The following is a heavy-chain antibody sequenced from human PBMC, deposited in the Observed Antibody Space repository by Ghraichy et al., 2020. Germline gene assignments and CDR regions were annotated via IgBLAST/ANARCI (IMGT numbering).Heavy chain of an antibody. Sequence: SQTLSLTCVVSGYSISSNNWWGWIRQPPGKGLEWIGYIYFNGDTYYNPSLKSRVTISVDTSKNQFSLNLSSVTAVDTAVYYCARKGDMANAFDIWGQGTMVTVSS. J-gene: IGHJ3*02. CDR2: IYFNGDT. CDR3: ARKGDMANAFDI. V-gene: IGHV4-28*01. CDR1: GYSISSNNW. D-gene: IGHD5-24*01.